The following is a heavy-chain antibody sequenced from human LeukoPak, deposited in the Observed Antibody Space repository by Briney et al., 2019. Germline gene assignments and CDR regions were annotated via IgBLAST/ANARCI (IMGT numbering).Heavy chain of an antibody. V-gene: IGHV3-74*01. Sequence: GGSLRLSCAASGFIFSSHGMNWVRQAPGKGLVWVSRINSDGSSTSYADSVKGRFTISRDNAKNTLYLQMNSLRAEDTAVYYCARVIYQRITIFGVESPRFDPWGQGTLVTVSS. J-gene: IGHJ5*02. CDR3: ARVIYQRITIFGVESPRFDP. CDR1: GFIFSSHG. CDR2: INSDGSST. D-gene: IGHD3-3*01.